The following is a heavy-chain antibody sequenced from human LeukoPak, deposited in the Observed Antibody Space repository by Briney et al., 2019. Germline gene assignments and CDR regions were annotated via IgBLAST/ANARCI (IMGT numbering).Heavy chain of an antibody. J-gene: IGHJ4*02. CDR2: IKYDASDE. CDR3: AKLGSTSDY. D-gene: IGHD2-2*01. V-gene: IGHV3-30*02. Sequence: PGGSLRLSCAVSGVSFSGYAMHWVRQAPGKGLEWVGLIKYDASDEYYADSVKGRFTISRDDSRNTLYLQMTSLRAEDTAVYYCAKLGSTSDYWGQGTLVTVSS. CDR1: GVSFSGYA.